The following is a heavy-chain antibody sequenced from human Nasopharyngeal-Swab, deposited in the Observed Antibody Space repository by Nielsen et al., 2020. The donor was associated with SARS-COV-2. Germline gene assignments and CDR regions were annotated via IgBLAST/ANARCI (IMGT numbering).Heavy chain of an antibody. CDR1: GFTFSNAW. V-gene: IGHV3-15*01. CDR3: TTEYGDYNYYYHYLMDV. D-gene: IGHD4-17*01. Sequence: GGSLRLCGAACGFTFSNAWMNWVRQAPGKGLEWVGRIKSKTDGETTDNAAPVKGRFTISRDDSKNTLYLQMNSLKTEDTAVYYCTTEYGDYNYYYHYLMDVWGQGTTVTVSS. J-gene: IGHJ6*02. CDR2: IKSKTDGETT.